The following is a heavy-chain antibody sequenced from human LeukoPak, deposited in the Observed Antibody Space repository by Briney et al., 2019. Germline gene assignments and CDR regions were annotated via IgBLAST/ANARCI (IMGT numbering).Heavy chain of an antibody. D-gene: IGHD3-3*01. CDR1: GLTFSDVW. CDR3: ARDITAGTDAFDI. V-gene: IGHV3-15*01. J-gene: IGHJ3*02. CDR2: IQSKGDGGST. Sequence: GGSLRLSCAASGLTFSDVWMSWVRQTPGKGLEWVGRIQSKGDGGSTDYAAPVKGRFTISRDDSESTVYLQMNSLRAEDTAVYYCARDITAGTDAFDIWGQGTMVTVSS.